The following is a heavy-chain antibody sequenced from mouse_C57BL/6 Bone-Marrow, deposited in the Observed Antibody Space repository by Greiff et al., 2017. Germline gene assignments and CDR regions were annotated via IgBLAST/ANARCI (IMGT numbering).Heavy chain of an antibody. CDR2: RWRGGST. CDR3: ANYDYDGDYYAMDY. V-gene: IGHV2-5*01. CDR1: GFSLTSYG. J-gene: IGHJ4*01. D-gene: IGHD2-4*01. Sequence: VHLVESGPGLVQPSQRLSITCTVSGFSLTSYGVHWVRQSPGKGLEWLGVRWRGGSTDYNAAFMSRLSISKDNSKSQVFFKMNSQQADDTDIYYCANYDYDGDYYAMDYGCQGTSVTVSS.